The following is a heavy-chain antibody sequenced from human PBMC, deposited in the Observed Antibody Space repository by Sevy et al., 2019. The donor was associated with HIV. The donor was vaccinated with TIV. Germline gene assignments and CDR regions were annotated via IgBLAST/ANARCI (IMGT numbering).Heavy chain of an antibody. V-gene: IGHV4-59*01. CDR1: GGSISSYY. J-gene: IGHJ5*02. D-gene: IGHD3-3*01. Sequence: SETLSLTCTVSGGSISSYYWSWIRQPPGKGLEWIGSIYYSGSTNYNPSLKSRVTISVDTSKNQFSLKLSSVTAADTAVYYCARVGTPLRLEWLLYEHNWFDPWGQGTLVTVSS. CDR2: IYYSGST. CDR3: ARVGTPLRLEWLLYEHNWFDP.